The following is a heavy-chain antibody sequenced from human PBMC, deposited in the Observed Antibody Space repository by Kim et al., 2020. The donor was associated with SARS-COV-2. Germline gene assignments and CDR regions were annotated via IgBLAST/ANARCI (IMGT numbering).Heavy chain of an antibody. J-gene: IGHJ6*03. Sequence: SETLSLTCAVYGGSFCGYYWSWIRQPPGKGLEWIGEINHSGSTNYNPSLKSRVTISVDTSKNQFSLKLSSVTAADTAVYYCARESGHMVVVVVAPYYYYYMDVWGKGTTVTVSS. CDR1: GGSFCGYY. CDR2: INHSGST. D-gene: IGHD2-15*01. CDR3: ARESGHMVVVVVAPYYYYYMDV. V-gene: IGHV4-34*01.